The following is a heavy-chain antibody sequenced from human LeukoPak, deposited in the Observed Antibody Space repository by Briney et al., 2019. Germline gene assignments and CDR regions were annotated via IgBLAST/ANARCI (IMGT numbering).Heavy chain of an antibody. CDR3: AKTSVCSGGSCYYDGIDI. V-gene: IGHV3-30*18. Sequence: PGRSLRLSCAASGFGFSTYGMHWVRQAPGKGLEWVAMISYDGSNKYYADSVKGRFTISRDNPKNTLYLQMSSLRVEDTAVYYCAKTSVCSGGSCYYDGIDIWGQGTMVTVSS. J-gene: IGHJ3*02. D-gene: IGHD2-15*01. CDR2: ISYDGSNK. CDR1: GFGFSTYG.